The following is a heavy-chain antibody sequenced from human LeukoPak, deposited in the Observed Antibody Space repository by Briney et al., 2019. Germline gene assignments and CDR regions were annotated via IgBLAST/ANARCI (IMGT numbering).Heavy chain of an antibody. J-gene: IGHJ4*02. CDR2: IYYSGST. D-gene: IGHD3-22*01. Sequence: SETLSLTCTVSGGSISSYYWSWIRQPPGKGLEWIGYIYYSGSTNCNPSLKSRVTISVDTSKNQFSLKLSSVTAADTAVYYCASSYDSSGSSVGYFDYWGQGTLVTVSS. CDR1: GGSISSYY. V-gene: IGHV4-59*01. CDR3: ASSYDSSGSSVGYFDY.